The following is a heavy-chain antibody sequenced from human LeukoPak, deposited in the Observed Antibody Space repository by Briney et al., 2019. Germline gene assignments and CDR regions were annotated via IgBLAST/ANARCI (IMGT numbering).Heavy chain of an antibody. J-gene: IGHJ4*02. CDR3: AKVGTYMITFGGVTYPDY. CDR2: IWYDGSNK. D-gene: IGHD3-16*01. Sequence: GGSLRLSCAASGFTFSSYGMHWVRQAPGKGLEWVAVIWYDGSNKYYADSVKGRFTITRDNSKNTLYLQMNSLRAEDTAVYYCAKVGTYMITFGGVTYPDYWGQGTLVTVSS. CDR1: GFTFSSYG. V-gene: IGHV3-30*02.